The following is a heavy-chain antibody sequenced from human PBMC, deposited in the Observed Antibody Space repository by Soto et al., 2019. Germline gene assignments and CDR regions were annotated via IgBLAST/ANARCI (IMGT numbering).Heavy chain of an antibody. CDR2: IYYSGST. CDR3: ARAMTTVFSFDY. CDR1: GGSISSYY. D-gene: IGHD4-17*01. V-gene: IGHV4-59*01. Sequence: PSETLSLTCTVSGGSISSYYWSWIRQPPGKGLEWIGYIYYSGSTSYNPSLKSRVTISVDTSKNQFSLKLSSVTAADTAVYYCARAMTTVFSFDYWGQGTLVTVSS. J-gene: IGHJ4*02.